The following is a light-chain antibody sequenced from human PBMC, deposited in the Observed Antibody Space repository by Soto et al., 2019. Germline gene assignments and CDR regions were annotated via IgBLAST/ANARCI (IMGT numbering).Light chain of an antibody. CDR3: QTYNYYST. J-gene: IGKJ1*01. CDR1: HSISRW. V-gene: IGKV1-5*01. CDR2: DAF. Sequence: DIQMTQSPSTLSASVGDRVTITCRASHSISRWLAWYQQKPGKAPNLLIYDAFTLESGVPSRFSGSGSGTEFTLSHHRLEPDYFDTCYRQTYNYYSTFGPGTKVDIK.